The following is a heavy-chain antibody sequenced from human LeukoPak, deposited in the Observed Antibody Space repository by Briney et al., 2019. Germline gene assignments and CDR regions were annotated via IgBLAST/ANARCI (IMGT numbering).Heavy chain of an antibody. J-gene: IGHJ4*02. CDR1: VYTFNTYG. V-gene: IGHV1-18*01. CDR3: ARSGVASLLPFDY. Sequence: SVKVSCKASVYTFNTYGFTWVRQAPGQGLEWMGWISAYNGNTKHAEKFQGRVTMTTDTSTSTAYMQPRSLKSDDTVIYYYARSGVASLLPFDYWGQGTLVSVSS. CDR2: ISAYNGNT. D-gene: IGHD2-15*01.